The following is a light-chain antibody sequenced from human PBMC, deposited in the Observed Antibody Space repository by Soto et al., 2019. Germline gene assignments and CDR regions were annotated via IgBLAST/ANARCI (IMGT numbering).Light chain of an antibody. CDR2: GAS. CDR1: QSVSSN. J-gene: IGKJ2*01. CDR3: QQYNNWPP. Sequence: EIVMTQSPATLSVSPGERATLSCRASQSVSSNLAWYQQKPGQAPRLLIYGASTRATGIPARFSGSGSGTEFTLTFSSLQSEDFAVYYCQQYNNWPPFGQGTKLEIK. V-gene: IGKV3-15*01.